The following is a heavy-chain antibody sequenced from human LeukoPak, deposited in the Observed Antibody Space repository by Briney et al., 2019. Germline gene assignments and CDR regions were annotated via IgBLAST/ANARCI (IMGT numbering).Heavy chain of an antibody. CDR1: GFTFSSYW. J-gene: IGHJ4*02. CDR2: IKQDGSEK. D-gene: IGHD3-3*01. V-gene: IGHV3-7*01. Sequence: AGGSLRLSCAASGFTFSSYWMSWVRQAPGKGLERVANIKQDGSEKYYVDSVKGRFTISRDNAKNSLYLQMNSLRVEDTAVYYCARSSTTYYDFWSGYYTGYYFDYWGQGTLVTVSS. CDR3: ARSSTTYYDFWSGYYTGYYFDY.